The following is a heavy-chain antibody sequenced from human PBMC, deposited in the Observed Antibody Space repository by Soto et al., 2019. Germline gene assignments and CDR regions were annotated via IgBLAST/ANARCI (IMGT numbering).Heavy chain of an antibody. CDR1: GFTLSSYE. D-gene: IGHD3-10*01. J-gene: IGHJ4*02. V-gene: IGHV3-48*03. CDR3: AREVGGYYFDY. CDR2: ISSSGSTI. Sequence: EVQLVESGGGLVQPGGSLRLSCAASGFTLSSYEMNWVRQAPGKGLEWVSYISSSGSTIHYADSVKGRFTISRDNAKNSLYLQMNSLRAEDTAAYYCAREVGGYYFDYWGQGTLVTVSS.